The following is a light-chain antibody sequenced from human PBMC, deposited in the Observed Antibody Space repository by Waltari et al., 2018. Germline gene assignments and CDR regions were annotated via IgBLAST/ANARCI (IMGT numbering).Light chain of an antibody. CDR1: QSVSTF. CDR2: DVS. Sequence: EIVLTQSPATLSLSPGERATLSCRASQSVSTFLAWYQQKPGQSPRLLIYDVSFRATGIPIRFSGSGSETDFTLTISILEPEDFAVYYCQQRRNWPTFGGGTKVEVK. CDR3: QQRRNWPT. J-gene: IGKJ4*01. V-gene: IGKV3-11*01.